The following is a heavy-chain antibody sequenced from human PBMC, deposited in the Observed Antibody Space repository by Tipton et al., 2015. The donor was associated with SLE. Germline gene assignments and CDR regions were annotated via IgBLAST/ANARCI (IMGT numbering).Heavy chain of an antibody. Sequence: GSLRLSCAASGFTFSSYSMNWVRQAPGKGLEWVSSISSSSSYIYYADSVKGRFTISRDNAKNSLYLQMNSLRAEDTAVYYCARGEDYYDSSGSYWGQGTLVTVSS. D-gene: IGHD3-22*01. CDR2: ISSSSSYI. J-gene: IGHJ4*02. CDR3: ARGEDYYDSSGSY. CDR1: GFTFSSYS. V-gene: IGHV3-21*01.